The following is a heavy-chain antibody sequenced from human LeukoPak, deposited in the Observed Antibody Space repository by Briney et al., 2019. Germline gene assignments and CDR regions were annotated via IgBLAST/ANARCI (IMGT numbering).Heavy chain of an antibody. CDR3: AKECKTCGYYFALDV. V-gene: IGHV3-23*01. CDR1: GFTFSSFT. D-gene: IGHD2-8*01. CDR2: ISGSGGST. Sequence: GESLRLSCAASGFTFSSFTMSWVRQAPGKGLELVSAISGSGGSTSYADSVKGRFTISRDDSKNMVYLQMNTLRAEDTAVYYCAKECKTCGYYFALDVWGQGTTVTVSS. J-gene: IGHJ6*02.